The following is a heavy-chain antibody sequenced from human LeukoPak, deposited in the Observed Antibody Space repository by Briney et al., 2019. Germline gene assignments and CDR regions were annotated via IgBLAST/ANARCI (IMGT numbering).Heavy chain of an antibody. Sequence: GRSLRLSCAASGFTFSSYAMHWVRQAPGKGLEWVVVISYDGNNKNYADSVKGRFTISRDNSKNTLYLQMNSLRAEDTALYYCARSSVYYHLYYYYYGMDVWGQGTTVTVSS. CDR3: ARSSVYYHLYYYYYGMDV. CDR1: GFTFSSYA. V-gene: IGHV3-30-3*01. CDR2: ISYDGNNK. D-gene: IGHD3-22*01. J-gene: IGHJ6*02.